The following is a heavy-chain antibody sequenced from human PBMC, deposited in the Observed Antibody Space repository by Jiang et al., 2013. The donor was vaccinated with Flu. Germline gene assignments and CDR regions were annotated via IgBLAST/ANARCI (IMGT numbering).Heavy chain of an antibody. CDR2: INPSGGST. J-gene: IGHJ3*02. Sequence: SGAEVKKPGASVKVSCKASGYTFTSYYMHWVRQAPGQGLEWMGIINPSGGSTSYAQKFQGRVTMTRDTSTSTVYMELSSLRSEDTAVYYCASAYYDSSGYPHAFDIWGQGTMVTVSS. D-gene: IGHD3-22*01. CDR1: GYTFTSYY. V-gene: IGHV1-46*03. CDR3: ASAYYDSSGYPHAFDI.